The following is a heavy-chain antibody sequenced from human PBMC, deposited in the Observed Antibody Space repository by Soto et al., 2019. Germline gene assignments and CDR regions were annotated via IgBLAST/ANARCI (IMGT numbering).Heavy chain of an antibody. D-gene: IGHD4-17*01. CDR2: ISYDGSNK. CDR3: ARDYGDYHYYYYMDV. CDR1: GFTFSSYA. V-gene: IGHV3-30-3*01. Sequence: GGSLRLSCAASGFTFSSYAMHWVRQAPGKGLEWVAVISYDGSNKYYADSVKGRFTISRDNAKNSLYLQMNSLRAEDTAVYYCARDYGDYHYYYYMDVWGKGTTVTVSS. J-gene: IGHJ6*03.